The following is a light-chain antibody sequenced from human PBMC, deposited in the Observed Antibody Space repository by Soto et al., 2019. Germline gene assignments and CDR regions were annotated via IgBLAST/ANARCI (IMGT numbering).Light chain of an antibody. J-gene: IGKJ2*01. CDR1: QTVTGNY. CDR3: HLYNRSPYN. CDR2: GAS. V-gene: IGKV3-20*01. Sequence: EIVLTQSAGTLSLSPGERATLSCGASQTVTGNYLAWFQQKNGQAPRLLIYGASTRATGIPDRFSGSGDGTEFNLTISRLEPEDFAVFYCHLYNRSPYNFGQGTKVDIK.